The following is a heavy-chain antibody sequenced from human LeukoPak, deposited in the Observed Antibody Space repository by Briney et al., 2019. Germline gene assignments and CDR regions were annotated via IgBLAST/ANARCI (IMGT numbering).Heavy chain of an antibody. CDR3: ARGRGTTFPPGAFDI. D-gene: IGHD1-7*01. CDR2: IYYSGST. V-gene: IGHV4-39*01. Sequence: SETLSLTCTVSGGSISSSSYYWGWIRQPPGKGLEWIGSIYYSGSTYYNPSLKSRVTISVDTSKNQFSLKLNSVTAADTAVYYCARGRGTTFPPGAFDIWGQGTMVTVSS. J-gene: IGHJ3*02. CDR1: GGSISSSSYY.